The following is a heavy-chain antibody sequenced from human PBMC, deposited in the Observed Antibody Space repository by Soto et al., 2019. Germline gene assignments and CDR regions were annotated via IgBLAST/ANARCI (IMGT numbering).Heavy chain of an antibody. D-gene: IGHD4-17*01. CDR1: GGTFSSYA. J-gene: IGHJ4*02. V-gene: IGHV1-69*13. CDR3: ARDLNIGSRGLSRH. CDR2: IIPIFGTA. Sequence: SVKVSCKASGGTFSSYAISWLRQAPGQGLEWKGGIIPIFGTANYAQKFQGRFTFTADESTSTAYMELSSLRSEDTAVYYCARDLNIGSRGLSRHWGQGTPVTASS.